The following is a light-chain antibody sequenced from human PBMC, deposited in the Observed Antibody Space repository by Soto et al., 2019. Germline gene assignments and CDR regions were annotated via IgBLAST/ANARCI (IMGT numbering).Light chain of an antibody. CDR2: AAS. J-gene: IGKJ5*01. CDR3: QQSYSAPIT. CDR1: QSISTY. Sequence: DIQMTQSPSSLSASVGDRETISCRASQSISTYLNWYQKKPGKAPKVLIYAASSLQSGVPSRFSGSGSGTNFTLTISSLQPEDFAAYYCQQSYSAPITFGQGTRLEIK. V-gene: IGKV1-39*01.